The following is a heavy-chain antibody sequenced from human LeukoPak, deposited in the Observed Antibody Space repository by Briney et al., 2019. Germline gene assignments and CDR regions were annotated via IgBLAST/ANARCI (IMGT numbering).Heavy chain of an antibody. CDR3: ARADSNIAARRVGFDY. D-gene: IGHD6-6*01. V-gene: IGHV3-21*01. CDR1: GFTFSSYS. CDR2: ISGSSSYI. J-gene: IGHJ4*02. Sequence: AGGSLRLSCAASGFTFSSYSMNWVRQAPGKGLEWVSSISGSSSYIYYADSLKGRFTISRDNAKNSLYLQINSLRAGDTALYYCARADSNIAARRVGFDYWGQGTLVTVSS.